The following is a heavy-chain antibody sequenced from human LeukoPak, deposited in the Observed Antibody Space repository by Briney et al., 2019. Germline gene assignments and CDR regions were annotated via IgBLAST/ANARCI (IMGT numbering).Heavy chain of an antibody. CDR3: ARGEYQLLLEISWFDP. D-gene: IGHD2-2*01. CDR1: GGSISSSSYY. Sequence: SETLSLTCTVSGGSISSSSYYWGWIRQPPGKGLEWIGCIYYSGSTNYNPSLKSRVTISVDTSKNQFSLKLSSVTAADTAVYYCARGEYQLLLEISWFDPWGQGTLFTVSS. J-gene: IGHJ5*02. V-gene: IGHV4-39*07. CDR2: IYYSGST.